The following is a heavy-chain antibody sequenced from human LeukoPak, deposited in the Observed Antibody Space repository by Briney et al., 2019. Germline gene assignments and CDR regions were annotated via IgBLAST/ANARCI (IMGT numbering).Heavy chain of an antibody. CDR3: ARVQKPRAVAGTPYSY. D-gene: IGHD6-19*01. Sequence: GASVKVSCKASGYTFTGYYMHWVRQAPGQGLEWMGWINPNSGGTNYAQKFQGRVTMTRDTSISTAYMELSRLRSDDTAVYYCARVQKPRAVAGTPYSYWGQGTLVTVSS. CDR2: INPNSGGT. V-gene: IGHV1-2*02. J-gene: IGHJ4*02. CDR1: GYTFTGYY.